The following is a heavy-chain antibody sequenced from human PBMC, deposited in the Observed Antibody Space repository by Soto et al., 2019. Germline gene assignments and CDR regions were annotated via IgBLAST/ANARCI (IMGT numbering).Heavy chain of an antibody. J-gene: IGHJ4*02. CDR2: IIPIFGPA. V-gene: IGHV1-69*13. Sequence: SVKVSCKASGGTFRSYAISWVRQAPGHGLEWMGVIIPIFGPANYAQQLQGRDTITADEPTSTAYMELSSLRSEDTGVYYCAISLWFGAPFDYWGQGTLVTVSS. CDR1: GGTFRSYA. CDR3: AISLWFGAPFDY. D-gene: IGHD3-10*01.